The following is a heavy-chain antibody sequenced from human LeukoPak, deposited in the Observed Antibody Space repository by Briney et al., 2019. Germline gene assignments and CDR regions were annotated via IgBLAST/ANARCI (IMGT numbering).Heavy chain of an antibody. CDR3: ARSEYYGSGSYRGGDY. CDR2: ISSSGSTI. V-gene: IGHV3-11*04. J-gene: IGHJ4*02. CDR1: GFTFSDYY. Sequence: GGSLRLSCAASGFTFSDYYMSWIRQAPGKGLEWVSYISSSGSTIYYADSVKGRFTISRDNAKNSLYLQMNSLRAEDTAVYYCARSEYYGSGSYRGGDYWGQGTLVTVSS. D-gene: IGHD3-10*01.